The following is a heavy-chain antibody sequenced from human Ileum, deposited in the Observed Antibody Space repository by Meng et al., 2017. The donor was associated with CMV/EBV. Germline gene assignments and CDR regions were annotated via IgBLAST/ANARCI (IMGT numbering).Heavy chain of an antibody. CDR1: GYSFTSLG. CDR2: INGGNGDT. CDR3: ARSGDPGITVTGAFDI. J-gene: IGHJ4*02. V-gene: IGHV1-3*01. Sequence: QVQIVQSGAEVKKPGASVRVSCTASGYSFTSLGMHWVRQTPGQKLEWMGYINGGNGDTAFSPKAQGRVTITRDTSASTAYMELNNLRSEDTGIYYCARSGDPGITVTGAFDIWGQGTPVTVSS. D-gene: IGHD6-19*01.